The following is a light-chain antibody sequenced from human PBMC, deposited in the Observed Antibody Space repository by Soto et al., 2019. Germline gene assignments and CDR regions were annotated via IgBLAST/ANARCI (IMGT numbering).Light chain of an antibody. Sequence: EIVLTQSPGTLSLSPXERATLSCKASQTVRNNYLAWYQQKPGQAPRLLIYDACSRATGIPDRFSGGGSGTDVTLTISRLEPEDFAVYYCQQFSSYPLTFGGGTKVDI. CDR1: QTVRNNY. CDR3: QQFSSYPLT. V-gene: IGKV3-20*01. CDR2: DAC. J-gene: IGKJ4*01.